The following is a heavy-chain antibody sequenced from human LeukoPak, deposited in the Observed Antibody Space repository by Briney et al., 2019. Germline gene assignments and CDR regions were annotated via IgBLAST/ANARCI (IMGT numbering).Heavy chain of an antibody. J-gene: IGHJ4*02. V-gene: IGHV3-43*02. CDR1: GCTFDDYA. D-gene: IGHD3-9*01. Sequence: GGSVRHSCAVSGCTFDDYAMHWVRRGPGRGLEWVSVISGNGGRTYYTDSVKGRFTISRDNSKNSLYLQMNSLTIEDTAFYYCAKDIDDIGAYQFDYWGQGTLVTVSS. CDR3: AKDIDDIGAYQFDY. CDR2: ISGNGGRT.